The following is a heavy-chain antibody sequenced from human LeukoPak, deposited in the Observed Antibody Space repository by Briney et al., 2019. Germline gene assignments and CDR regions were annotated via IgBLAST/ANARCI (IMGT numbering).Heavy chain of an antibody. CDR2: INAGNGNT. J-gene: IGHJ4*02. V-gene: IGHV1-3*03. CDR3: ARGPGIAVAGTPLGFDC. CDR1: GYTFTSYA. Sequence: ASVKVSCKASGYTFTSYAMHWVRQAPGQRLEWMGWINAGNGNTKYSQEFQGRVTITRDTSASTAYMELSSLRSEDMAVYYCARGPGIAVAGTPLGFDCWGQGTLVTVSS. D-gene: IGHD6-19*01.